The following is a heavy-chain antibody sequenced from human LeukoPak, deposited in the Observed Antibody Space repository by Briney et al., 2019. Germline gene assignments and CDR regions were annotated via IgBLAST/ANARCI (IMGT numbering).Heavy chain of an antibody. J-gene: IGHJ4*02. CDR1: GYTFTGYY. CDR2: INPNSGGT. D-gene: IGHD4-17*01. Sequence: ASVKVSCKASGYTFTGYYMHWVRQAPGQGLEWMGWINPNSGGTNYAQKFQGRVTMTRDTSISTAYMELSSLRSEDTAVYYCATNPYTVTRNYWGQGTLVTVSS. CDR3: ATNPYTVTRNY. V-gene: IGHV1-2*02.